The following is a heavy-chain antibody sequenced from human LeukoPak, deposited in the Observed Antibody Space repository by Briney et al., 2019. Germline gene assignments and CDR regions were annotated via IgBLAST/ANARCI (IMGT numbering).Heavy chain of an antibody. V-gene: IGHV1-2*02. CDR1: GYTFTGYY. D-gene: IGHD3-9*01. CDR3: ARDSYPRGSGYFDWLLGDY. Sequence: GPSVKVSCKASGYTFTGYYMHWVRQAPGQGLEWMGWINPNSGGTNYAQKFQGRVTMTRDTSISTAYMELSRLRSDDTAVYYCARDSYPRGSGYFDWLLGDYWGQGTLVTVSS. J-gene: IGHJ4*02. CDR2: INPNSGGT.